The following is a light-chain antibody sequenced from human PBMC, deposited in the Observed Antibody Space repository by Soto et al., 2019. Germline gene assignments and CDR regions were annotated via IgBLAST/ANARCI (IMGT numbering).Light chain of an antibody. V-gene: IGLV1-40*01. CDR1: RSNIGAGND. CDR3: QSYDSSLSGSV. Sequence: QSVLTQPPSVSGAPGQRVTISCTGSRSNIGAGNDVHWYQQLPVTAPKLLIYGNNNRPSGVPDRFSGSKSGTSASLAITGLQDEDEADYYCQSYDSSLSGSVFGGGTKLTVL. CDR2: GNN. J-gene: IGLJ2*01.